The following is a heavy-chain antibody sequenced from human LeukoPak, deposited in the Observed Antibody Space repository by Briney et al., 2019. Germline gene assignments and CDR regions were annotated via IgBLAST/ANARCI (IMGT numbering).Heavy chain of an antibody. V-gene: IGHV1-46*01. J-gene: IGHJ2*01. D-gene: IGHD4-17*01. CDR2: IHPSGGST. CDR3: ARSSTVTAARWHFDL. CDR1: GYTFTNYY. Sequence: ASVKVSCKAPGYTFTNYYIHWVRQAPGQGLEWMGKIHPSGGSTSYPQNFQGRVTMIRDTSTGTVYMELSSLRSEDTAVYFCARSSTVTAARWHFDLWGRGTLVTVSS.